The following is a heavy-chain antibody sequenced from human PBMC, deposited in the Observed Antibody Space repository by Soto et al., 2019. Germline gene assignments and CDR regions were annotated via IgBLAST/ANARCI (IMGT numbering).Heavy chain of an antibody. CDR1: GYTFTGYY. Sequence: ASVKVSCKASGYTFTGYYMHWVRQAPGQGLEWMGWINPNSGGTNYAQKFQGRVTMTRDASVSTAYMELSRLRSDDTAVYYCARVYCTNGVCFDYWGQGTLVTVSS. CDR2: INPNSGGT. D-gene: IGHD2-8*01. V-gene: IGHV1-2*02. J-gene: IGHJ4*02. CDR3: ARVYCTNGVCFDY.